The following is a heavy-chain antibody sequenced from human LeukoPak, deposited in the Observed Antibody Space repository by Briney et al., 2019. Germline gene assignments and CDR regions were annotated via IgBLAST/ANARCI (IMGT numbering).Heavy chain of an antibody. CDR2: IYYNGDT. Sequence: PSETLSLTCSVSGGSITGYSWSWIRQTPGKGLEWIGYIYYNGDTHYNPSLNSRLSMSVDTPNKQFSLNLRSVTAADTAVYYCVRGPYGSSISNWLDPWGQGLLVTVSS. D-gene: IGHD3-10*01. V-gene: IGHV4-59*01. CDR3: VRGPYGSSISNWLDP. CDR1: GGSITGYS. J-gene: IGHJ5*02.